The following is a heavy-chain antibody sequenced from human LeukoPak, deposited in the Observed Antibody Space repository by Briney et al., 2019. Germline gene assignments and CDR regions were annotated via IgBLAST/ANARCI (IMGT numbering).Heavy chain of an antibody. Sequence: SETLSLTCAVYGGSFSGYYWSWIRQPPGKGLEWIGEINHSGSTNYNPSLKSRVTISVDTSKNQFSLKLSSVTAADTAVYYCARHSWAGGVAFDIWGQGTMVTVSS. J-gene: IGHJ3*02. CDR3: ARHSWAGGVAFDI. CDR1: GGSFSGYY. D-gene: IGHD1-26*01. V-gene: IGHV4-34*01. CDR2: INHSGST.